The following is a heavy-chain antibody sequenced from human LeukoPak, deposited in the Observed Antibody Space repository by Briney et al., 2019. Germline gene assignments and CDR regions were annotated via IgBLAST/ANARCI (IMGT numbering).Heavy chain of an antibody. D-gene: IGHD3-22*01. CDR3: AKGEGRDYYDSSPRSPFDY. CDR2: ISGSGGST. Sequence: GGSLRLSCAASGFTFSSYAMSWVRQAPGKGLEWVSAISGSGGSTYYADSMKGRFTISRDNSKNTLYLQMNSLRAEDTAVYYCAKGEGRDYYDSSPRSPFDYWGRGTLVTVSS. V-gene: IGHV3-23*01. CDR1: GFTFSSYA. J-gene: IGHJ4*02.